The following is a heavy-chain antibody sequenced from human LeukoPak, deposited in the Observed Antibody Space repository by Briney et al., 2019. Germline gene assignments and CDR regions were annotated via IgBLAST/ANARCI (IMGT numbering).Heavy chain of an antibody. CDR3: AKGYCSSSSCCLFN. CDR2: TRWNSGSI. V-gene: IGHV3-9*03. J-gene: IGHJ4*02. CDR1: ALTFDNYA. Sequence: PAGSLRLSCAASALTFDNYAIHWVRPAPGKGLEWVSGTRWNSGSIGYADSVKGRFTISRDNANNSLYMQMNSLRAEDMALSYCAKGYCSSSSCCLFNWGQGNLVTVSS. D-gene: IGHD2-2*01.